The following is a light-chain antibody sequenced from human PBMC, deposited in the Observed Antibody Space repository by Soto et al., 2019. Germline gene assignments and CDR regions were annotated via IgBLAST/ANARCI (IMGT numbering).Light chain of an antibody. Sequence: QAVVTQEPSFSVSPGGTVTLTCGLSSGSVSTSHFPNWYQQTPGQPPRTLIYGTKTRSSGVPDRFSGSILGIRAALTITGAQADDESDYYCVLYVGSGIWEFGGGTKLTVL. V-gene: IGLV8-61*01. CDR1: SGSVSTSHF. CDR2: GTK. J-gene: IGLJ3*02. CDR3: VLYVGSGIWE.